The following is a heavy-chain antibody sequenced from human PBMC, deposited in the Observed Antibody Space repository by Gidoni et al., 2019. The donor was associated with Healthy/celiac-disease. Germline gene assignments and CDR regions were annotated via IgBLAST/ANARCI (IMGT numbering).Heavy chain of an antibody. Sequence: EVQLVESGGGLVQPGRSLRLSCAASGSTFVDYAMHWVRQAPGKGLEWVSGISWNSGSIGYAYSVKSRFTISRDNAKNSLYLQMNSLRAEDTALYYCAKDHTPFIVGATSFDYWGQGTLVTVSS. J-gene: IGHJ4*02. CDR1: GSTFVDYA. CDR3: AKDHTPFIVGATSFDY. V-gene: IGHV3-9*01. D-gene: IGHD1-26*01. CDR2: ISWNSGSI.